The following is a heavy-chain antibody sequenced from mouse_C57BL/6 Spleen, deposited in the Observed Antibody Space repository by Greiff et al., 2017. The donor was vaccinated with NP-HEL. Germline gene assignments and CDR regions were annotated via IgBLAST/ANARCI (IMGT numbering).Heavy chain of an antibody. CDR3: ARPGSSLYYAMDY. CDR2: IDPSDSET. CDR1: GYTFTSYW. V-gene: IGHV1-52*01. Sequence: QVQLKQPGAELVRPGSSVKLSCKASGYTFTSYWMHWVKQRPIQGLEWIGNIDPSDSETHYNQKFKDKATLTVDKSSSTAYMQLSSLTSEDSAVYYCARPGSSLYYAMDYWGQGTSVTVSS. J-gene: IGHJ4*01. D-gene: IGHD1-1*01.